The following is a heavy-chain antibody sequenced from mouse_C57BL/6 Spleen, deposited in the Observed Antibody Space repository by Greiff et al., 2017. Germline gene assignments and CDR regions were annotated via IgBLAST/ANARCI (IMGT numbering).Heavy chain of an antibody. CDR2: IRNKANNHAT. J-gene: IGHJ2*01. CDR3: TRREWLLPLFDY. V-gene: IGHV6-6*01. Sequence: EVKLMESGGGLVQPGGSMKLSCAASGFTFSDAWMDWVRQSPEKGLEWVAEIRNKANNHATYYAESVKGRFTISRDDSKSSVYLQMSSLRAEDTGIYYCTRREWLLPLFDYWGQGTTLTVSS. D-gene: IGHD2-3*01. CDR1: GFTFSDAW.